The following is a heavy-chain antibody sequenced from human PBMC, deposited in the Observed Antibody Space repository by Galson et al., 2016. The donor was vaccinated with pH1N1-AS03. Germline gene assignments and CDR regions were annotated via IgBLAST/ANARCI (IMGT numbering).Heavy chain of an antibody. CDR3: ARTTSTAPQAWRLDP. V-gene: IGHV4-4*02. CDR1: GDSISSNHW. D-gene: IGHD2-21*02. CDR2: IYHNGNS. Sequence: ETLSLTCAVSGDSISSNHWWTWVRQPPGKGLEWIAEIYHNGNSNYNPTLKSRVSISVDKSKNQFSLNLSSVTAADTVVYYCARTTSTAPQAWRLDPWGQGTLVTVSS. J-gene: IGHJ5*02.